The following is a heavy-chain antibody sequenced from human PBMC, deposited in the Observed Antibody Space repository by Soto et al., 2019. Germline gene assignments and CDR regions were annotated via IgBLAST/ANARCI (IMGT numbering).Heavy chain of an antibody. CDR3: VRGYFSNSFDQ. V-gene: IGHV3-48*02. CDR1: GFTLSSYS. CDR2: VSGGGDTI. Sequence: EVQLVESGGGLVQPGGSLRLSCAASGFTLSSYSMDWVRQAPGKGLEWVSYVSGGGDTIYYADSVRGRFTISSDNAKNSLFLQMNSLRDEDTAVYVCVRGYFSNSFDQWGQGTLVTVCS. J-gene: IGHJ4*02. D-gene: IGHD1-20*01.